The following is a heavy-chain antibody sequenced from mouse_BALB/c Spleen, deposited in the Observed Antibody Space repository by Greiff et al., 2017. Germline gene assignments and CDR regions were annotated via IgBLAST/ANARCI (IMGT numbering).Heavy chain of an antibody. CDR2: IRNKANGYTT. Sequence: EVQLVESGGGLVQPGGSLRLSCATSGFTFTDYYMSWVRQPPGKELEWLGFIRNKANGYTTEYSASVKGRFTIARDNSQSILYLQMNTLRAEDSATYYCARDIEGRGDYWGQGTTLTVSS. J-gene: IGHJ2*01. D-gene: IGHD3-3*01. CDR1: GFTFTDYY. V-gene: IGHV7-3*02. CDR3: ARDIEGRGDY.